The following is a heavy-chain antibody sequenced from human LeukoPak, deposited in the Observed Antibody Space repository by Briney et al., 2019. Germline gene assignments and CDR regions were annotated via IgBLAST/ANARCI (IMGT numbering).Heavy chain of an antibody. CDR3: ARVAHYDFWSGMGWFDP. V-gene: IGHV1-24*01. D-gene: IGHD3-3*01. CDR1: GYTLTELF. CDR2: FDPEDGET. J-gene: IGHJ5*02. Sequence: ASAKVSCKVSGYTLTELFMHWVRQDPGKGLGWMGGFDPEDGETIYAQKFQGRVTMTEDTSTDTAYMELSSLRSGDTAVYYCARVAHYDFWSGMGWFDPWGQGTLVTVSS.